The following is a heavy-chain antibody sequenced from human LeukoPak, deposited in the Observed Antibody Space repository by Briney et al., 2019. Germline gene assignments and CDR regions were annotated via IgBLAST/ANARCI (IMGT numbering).Heavy chain of an antibody. CDR3: AKLHDYGDYYFDY. D-gene: IGHD4-17*01. J-gene: IGHJ4*02. Sequence: GGSLRLSCAASGYTFSSYAMSWVRQAPGKGLEWVSAISGSGGSTYYADSVKGRFTISRDNSKNTLYLQMNSLRAEDTAVYYCAKLHDYGDYYFDYWGQGTLVTVSS. CDR2: ISGSGGST. V-gene: IGHV3-23*01. CDR1: GYTFSSYA.